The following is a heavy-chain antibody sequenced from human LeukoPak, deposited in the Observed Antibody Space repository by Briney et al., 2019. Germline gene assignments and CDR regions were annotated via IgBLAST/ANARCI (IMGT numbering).Heavy chain of an antibody. D-gene: IGHD5-12*01. CDR1: GGSFSGYY. Sequence: SETLSLTCAVYGGSFSGYYWSWIRQPPGKGLEWIGEINNSGSTNCNPSLKSRVTVSVDTSKNQFSLKLTSVTAADTAVYYCARARGTVAIDIWGQGTRVTVSS. CDR3: ARARGTVAIDI. CDR2: INNSGST. V-gene: IGHV4-34*01. J-gene: IGHJ4*02.